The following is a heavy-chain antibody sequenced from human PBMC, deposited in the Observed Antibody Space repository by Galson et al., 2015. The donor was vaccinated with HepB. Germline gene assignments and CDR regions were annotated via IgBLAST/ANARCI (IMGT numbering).Heavy chain of an antibody. CDR3: ARWKLFGVGSSTSLHAFDI. CDR1: GFTFSSYA. Sequence: SLRLSCAASGFTFSSYAMHWVRQAPGKGLEWVAVISYDGSNKYYADSVKGRFTISRDNSKNTLYLQMNSLRAEDTAVYYCARWKLFGVGSSTSLHAFDIWGQGTMVTVSS. D-gene: IGHD2-2*01. V-gene: IGHV3-30-3*01. J-gene: IGHJ3*02. CDR2: ISYDGSNK.